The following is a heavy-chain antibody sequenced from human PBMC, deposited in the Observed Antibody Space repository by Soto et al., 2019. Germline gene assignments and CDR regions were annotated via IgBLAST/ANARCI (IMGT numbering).Heavy chain of an antibody. V-gene: IGHV3-30*18. CDR2: ISYDGISK. J-gene: IGHJ6*02. CDR1: GFTFSSFG. D-gene: IGHD2-2*01. Sequence: QVQLVESGGGVVQPGRSLRLSCVASGFTFSSFGMHWVRQAPGKGLEWVAVISYDGISKYYIDSVKGRFTISRDNSKSSMYLPMTSLRAEDTAVYYCAKEGVPVTVEESLADLDVWGQGTTVTVSS. CDR3: AKEGVPVTVEESLADLDV.